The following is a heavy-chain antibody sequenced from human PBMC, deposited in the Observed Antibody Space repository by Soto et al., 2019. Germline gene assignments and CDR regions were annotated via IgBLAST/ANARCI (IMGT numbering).Heavy chain of an antibody. D-gene: IGHD3-9*01. Sequence: GGSLRLSCAASGFPFSGSAMHWVRQASGKGLEWVGRIRSKANSYATAYAASVKGRFTISRDDSKNTAYLQMNSLKTEDTAVYYCTRLRLDSLFQHWGQGTLVTVSS. CDR1: GFPFSGSA. CDR2: IRSKANSYAT. V-gene: IGHV3-73*01. J-gene: IGHJ1*01. CDR3: TRLRLDSLFQH.